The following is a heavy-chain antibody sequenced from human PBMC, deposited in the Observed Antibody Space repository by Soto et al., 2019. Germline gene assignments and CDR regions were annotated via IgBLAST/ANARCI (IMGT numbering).Heavy chain of an antibody. CDR1: GFIFSTYG. J-gene: IGHJ6*02. V-gene: IGHV3-23*01. Sequence: EVQLLESGGDLVQPGGSLRLSCAASGFIFSTYGMDWVRQAPGKGLEWISAISGSGASTYYVDSVKGRFTISRDSSKNTVYLQMNSLRAEDTAVYYCAKDTKGCSSTSCYYYYHYGMDVWGQGTTVTVSS. CDR3: AKDTKGCSSTSCYYYYHYGMDV. CDR2: ISGSGAST. D-gene: IGHD2-2*01.